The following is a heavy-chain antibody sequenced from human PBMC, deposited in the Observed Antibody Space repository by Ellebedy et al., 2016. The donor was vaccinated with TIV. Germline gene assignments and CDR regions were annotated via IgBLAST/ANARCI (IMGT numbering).Heavy chain of an antibody. J-gene: IGHJ6*03. CDR1: GCSISSGGFS. CDR2: VYSGGSA. V-gene: IGHV3-66*04. Sequence: ETLSLTXAVSGCSISSGGFSWTWIRQGPGKGLEWVSTVYSGGSAYYADSVRGRFTVSRDDSKNTLYLQMNSLRGEDTAVYYCARPDSEDNYMDVWGKGTAVTVSS. CDR3: ARPDSEDNYMDV.